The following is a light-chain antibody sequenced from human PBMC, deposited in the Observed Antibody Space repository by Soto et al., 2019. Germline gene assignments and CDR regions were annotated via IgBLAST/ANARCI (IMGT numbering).Light chain of an antibody. CDR3: SSYTSSSTPCV. CDR1: SSDVGGYNY. V-gene: IGLV2-14*01. J-gene: IGLJ1*01. Sequence: QPGLTQPASVSGSPGQSITMSCTGTSSDVGGYNYVSWYQQHPGKAPKLMIYDVSNRPSGVSNRFSGSKSGNTASLTISGLQAEDEADYYCSSYTSSSTPCVFGTGTKVTGL. CDR2: DVS.